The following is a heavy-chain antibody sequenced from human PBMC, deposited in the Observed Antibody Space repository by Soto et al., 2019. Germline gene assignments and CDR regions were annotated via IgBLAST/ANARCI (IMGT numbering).Heavy chain of an antibody. CDR3: ARLNFGRSSWNF. CDR1: GGSISSSSYY. D-gene: IGHD6-6*01. J-gene: IGHJ4*02. CDR2: IYYSGST. Sequence: SETLSLTCTVSGGSISSSSYYWGWIRQPPGKGLEWIGSIYYSGSTYYNPSLKSRVTISVDTSKNQFSLKLSSVTAADTAVYYFARLNFGRSSWNFCGQGTLVTVSS. V-gene: IGHV4-39*01.